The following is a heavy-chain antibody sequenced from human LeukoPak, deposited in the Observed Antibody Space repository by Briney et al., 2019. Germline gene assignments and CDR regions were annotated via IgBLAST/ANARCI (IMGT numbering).Heavy chain of an antibody. J-gene: IGHJ4*02. CDR1: GFTFSSYA. D-gene: IGHD3-3*01. CDR2: ISSNGGST. Sequence: PGGSLRLSCAASGFTFSSYAMHWVRQAPGKGLEYVSAISSNGGSTYYANSVKGRFTISRDNAKNSLYLQMNSLRAEDTAVYYCARESEWLFSLPDYWGQGTLVTVSS. V-gene: IGHV3-64*04. CDR3: ARESEWLFSLPDY.